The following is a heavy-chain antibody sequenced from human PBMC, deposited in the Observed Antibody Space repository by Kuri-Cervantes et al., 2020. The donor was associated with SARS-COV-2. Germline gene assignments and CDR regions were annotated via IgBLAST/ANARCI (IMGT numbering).Heavy chain of an antibody. CDR2: ISGSGGST. CDR3: AKDDTGDYGPTYFDY. V-gene: IGHV3-23*01. CDR1: GFTFSSYA. D-gene: IGHD4-17*01. J-gene: IGHJ4*02. Sequence: GGSLRLSCAASGFTFSSYAMSWVRQAPGKGLEWVSAISGSGGSTYYADSVKGRFTISRDNSKNTLYLQMNSLRAEDTAVYYCAKDDTGDYGPTYFDYWGQGPLVTVSS.